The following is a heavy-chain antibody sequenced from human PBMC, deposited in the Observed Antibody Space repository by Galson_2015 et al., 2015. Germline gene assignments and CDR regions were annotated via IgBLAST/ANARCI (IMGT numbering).Heavy chain of an antibody. D-gene: IGHD2-21*01. CDR2: IRGDGGTI. V-gene: IGHV3-11*01. CDR1: GFTFSDYY. J-gene: IGHJ5*02. Sequence: SLRLSCAASGFTFSDYYMSWIRQAPGKGLQWVSHIRGDGGTIHYADFVKGRFTISRDNAKNSLYLQMNGLRGEDTAVYYCARAPDYCDGDICYNNWFEPWGQGTLVTVSS. CDR3: ARAPDYCDGDICYNNWFEP.